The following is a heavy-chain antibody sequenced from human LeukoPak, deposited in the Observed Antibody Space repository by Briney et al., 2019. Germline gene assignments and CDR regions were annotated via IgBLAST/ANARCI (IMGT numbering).Heavy chain of an antibody. D-gene: IGHD3-22*01. Sequence: GGSLRLSCTASGFTFSNSAMHWVRQAPGKGLEWVAIISYEGTKTFYADSVKGRFAISRDSPGNMLYLQMNSLRAEDTAVYYCAKDGSVMVNPTYYFDHWGQGVLVTVSS. CDR2: ISYEGTKT. CDR3: AKDGSVMVNPTYYFDH. J-gene: IGHJ1*01. V-gene: IGHV3-30*09. CDR1: GFTFSNSA.